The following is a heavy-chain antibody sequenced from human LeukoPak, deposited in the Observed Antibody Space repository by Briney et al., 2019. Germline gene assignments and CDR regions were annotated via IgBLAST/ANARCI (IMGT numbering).Heavy chain of an antibody. CDR3: AKDTPLRSSWYTDYYYYYMDV. CDR1: GFTFSSYW. J-gene: IGHJ6*03. Sequence: GGSLRLSCAASGFTFSSYWMSWVRQAPGKGLEWVANIKQDGREKYYVDSVKGRFTISRDNAKNSLYLQMNSLRAEDTAVYYCAKDTPLRSSWYTDYYYYYMDVWGKGTTVTISS. D-gene: IGHD6-13*01. V-gene: IGHV3-7*01. CDR2: IKQDGREK.